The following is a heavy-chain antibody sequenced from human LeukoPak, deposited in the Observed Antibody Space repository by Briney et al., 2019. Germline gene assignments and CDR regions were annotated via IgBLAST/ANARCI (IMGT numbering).Heavy chain of an antibody. Sequence: GGSLRLSCAAYGFTVSSNYMSWVRQAPGKGLEWVSVIYSGGSTYYADSVKGRFTISRDNSKNTLYLQMNSLRAEDTAVYYCGRFGYEAAVDYWGQGTLVTVSS. V-gene: IGHV3-66*01. CDR2: IYSGGST. CDR1: GFTVSSNY. CDR3: GRFGYEAAVDY. D-gene: IGHD6-13*01. J-gene: IGHJ4*02.